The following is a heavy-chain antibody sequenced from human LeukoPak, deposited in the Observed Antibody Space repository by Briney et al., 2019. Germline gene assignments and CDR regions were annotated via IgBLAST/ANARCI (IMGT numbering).Heavy chain of an antibody. V-gene: IGHV1-2*02. CDR2: INPNSGTT. D-gene: IGHD3-16*01. Sequence: GASVKVSCKGSGYTFSGYYMHWVRQAPGQGLEWMRWINPNSGTTNYAQKFQGRVTVTRDTSTSTAYMELSRLESDDTAVYYCARDLMTTPTWDFDYWGQGTLVTVAS. CDR1: GYTFSGYY. CDR3: ARDLMTTPTWDFDY. J-gene: IGHJ4*02.